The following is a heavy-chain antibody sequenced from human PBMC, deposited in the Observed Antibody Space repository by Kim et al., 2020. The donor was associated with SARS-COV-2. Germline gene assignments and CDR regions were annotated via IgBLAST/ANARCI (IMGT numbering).Heavy chain of an antibody. J-gene: IGHJ6*02. CDR2: IYSGGST. D-gene: IGHD3-16*01. V-gene: IGHV3-53*01. Sequence: GGSLRLSCAASGFTVSSNYMSWVRQAPGKGLEWVSVIYSGGSTYYADSVKGRFTISRDNSKNTLYLQMNSLRAEDTAVYYCARDTITLGDYYYYYYGMDVWGQGTTVTVSS. CDR1: GFTVSSNY. CDR3: ARDTITLGDYYYYYYGMDV.